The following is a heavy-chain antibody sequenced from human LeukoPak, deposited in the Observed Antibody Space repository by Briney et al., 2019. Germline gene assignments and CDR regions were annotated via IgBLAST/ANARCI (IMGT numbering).Heavy chain of an antibody. J-gene: IGHJ1*01. CDR2: INPNSGGT. V-gene: IGHV1-2*02. CDR3: ASTGSGDHSEYFQH. D-gene: IGHD1-14*01. CDR1: GYTFTGYY. Sequence: ASVKVSCKASGYTFTGYYMHWVRQAPGQGLEWMGWINPNSGGTSFAQKFQGRVTMTRDTSISTAYMELSRLRSDDTAVYYCASTGSGDHSEYFQHWGQGTLVTVSS.